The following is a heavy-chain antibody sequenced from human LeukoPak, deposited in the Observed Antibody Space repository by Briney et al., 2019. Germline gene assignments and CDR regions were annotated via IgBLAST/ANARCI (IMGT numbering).Heavy chain of an antibody. CDR3: ARDDNLANREPGDAFDI. D-gene: IGHD1-14*01. CDR1: GYTFTSYY. V-gene: IGHV1-46*01. Sequence: ASVKVSCKASGYTFTSYYMHWVRQAPGQGLEWMGIINPSGGSTSYAQKFQGRVTMTRDTSTSTVYMELSGLRSEDTAVYYCARDDNLANREPGDAFDIWGQGTMVTVSS. J-gene: IGHJ3*02. CDR2: INPSGGST.